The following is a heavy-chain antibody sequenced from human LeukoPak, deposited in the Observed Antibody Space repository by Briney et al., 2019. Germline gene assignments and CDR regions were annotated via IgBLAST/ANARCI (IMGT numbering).Heavy chain of an antibody. J-gene: IGHJ4*02. Sequence: GASVKVSCKASGYTFTSYAMHWVRQAPGQRLEWMGWINAGNGNTKYSQKFQGRVTITRDTSASTAYMELSSLRSEDTAVYYCAREAAPGYSSGWKKRYDYWGQGTLVTVSS. D-gene: IGHD6-19*01. CDR2: INAGNGNT. CDR1: GYTFTSYA. V-gene: IGHV1-3*01. CDR3: AREAAPGYSSGWKKRYDY.